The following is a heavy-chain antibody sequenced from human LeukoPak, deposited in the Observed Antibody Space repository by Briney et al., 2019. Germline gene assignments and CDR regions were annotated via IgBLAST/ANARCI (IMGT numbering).Heavy chain of an antibody. CDR1: GGSISSYY. D-gene: IGHD4-17*01. J-gene: IGHJ4*02. V-gene: IGHV4-59*01. CDR3: ARIASGATT. Sequence: NTSETLSLTCIVSGGSISSYYRSWIRQPPGKGLEWIGYIYYNGSTNYNPSLKSRVTISVDTSKNQFSLKLTSVTAADTAVYYCARIASGATTWGQGTLVTVSS. CDR2: IYYNGST.